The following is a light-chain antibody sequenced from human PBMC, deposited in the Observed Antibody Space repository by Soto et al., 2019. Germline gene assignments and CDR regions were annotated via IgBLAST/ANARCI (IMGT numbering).Light chain of an antibody. CDR2: GAS. CDR3: QHYDSSPIFT. V-gene: IGKV3-20*01. Sequence: EIVLTQSPGTLSLSPGERATLSFRASQTISSSYLAWYQQKPGQAPRLLIYGASSRATDIPDRFSGSGSGTDFTLTISRLEPEDFAVYYCQHYDSSPIFTFGPGTKVDIK. CDR1: QTISSSY. J-gene: IGKJ3*01.